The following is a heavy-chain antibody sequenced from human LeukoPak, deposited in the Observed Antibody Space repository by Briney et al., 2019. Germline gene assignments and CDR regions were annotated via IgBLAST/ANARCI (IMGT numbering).Heavy chain of an antibody. CDR3: ARGSGSYNYYNMDV. CDR2: ISAYNGNT. D-gene: IGHD1-26*01. CDR1: GYTFTSYG. J-gene: IGHJ6*03. V-gene: IGHV1-18*01. Sequence: GASVKVSCKASGYTFTSYGISWVRQAPGQGLEGMGWISAYNGNTNYAQKLQGRVTMTTDTSTSTAYMELSSLRSEETAVYYCARGSGSYNYYNMDVWGKGTTVTVSS.